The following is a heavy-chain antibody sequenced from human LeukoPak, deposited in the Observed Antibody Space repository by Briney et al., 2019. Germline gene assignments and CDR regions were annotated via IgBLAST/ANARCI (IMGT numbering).Heavy chain of an antibody. CDR1: GFTLGGHD. Sequence: PGGSLRLSCTASGFTLGGHDMHWVRPTTGDGLEWVAAVSAGHHAFYAGSVKGRFTVSREDAKNSLYLQMNSLRAGDTAVYYCVREARGYHYTYFDYWGQGSLVTVSS. V-gene: IGHV3-13*01. J-gene: IGHJ4*02. CDR2: VSAGHHA. D-gene: IGHD5-18*01. CDR3: VREARGYHYTYFDY.